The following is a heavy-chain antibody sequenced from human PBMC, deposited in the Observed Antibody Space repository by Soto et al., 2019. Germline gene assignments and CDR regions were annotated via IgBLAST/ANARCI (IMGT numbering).Heavy chain of an antibody. V-gene: IGHV1-3*01. CDR2: IDAGNGNT. CDR3: AREYSRRPLGIFDY. CDR1: GYTFTSYA. Sequence: QVQLVQSGAEVKKPGASVKVSCKASGYTFTSYAMHWVRQAPGQRLEWMGWIDAGNGNTKYSQKFQGRVTITRDTSPSTAYMELSSLRSEDTAVYYCAREYSRRPLGIFDYWGQGTPVTLSP. J-gene: IGHJ4*02. D-gene: IGHD6-13*01.